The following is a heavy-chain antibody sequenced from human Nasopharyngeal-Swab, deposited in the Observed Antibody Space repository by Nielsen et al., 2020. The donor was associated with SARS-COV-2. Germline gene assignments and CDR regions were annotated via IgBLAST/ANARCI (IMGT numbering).Heavy chain of an antibody. Sequence: ASVKVSCKASGYTFTSYGISWVRQAPGQGLEWMGWISAYNDNTDYAQKLQGRVTMTTDTSTSTAYMELSSLRSEDTAVYYCARDRGGKMAAAGIYFDYWGQGTLVTVSS. V-gene: IGHV1-18*01. D-gene: IGHD6-13*01. CDR3: ARDRGGKMAAAGIYFDY. J-gene: IGHJ4*02. CDR2: ISAYNDNT. CDR1: GYTFTSYG.